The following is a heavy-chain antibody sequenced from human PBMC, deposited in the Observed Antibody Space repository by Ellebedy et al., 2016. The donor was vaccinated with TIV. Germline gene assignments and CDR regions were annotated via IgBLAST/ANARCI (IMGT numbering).Heavy chain of an antibody. V-gene: IGHV4-34*01. J-gene: IGHJ5*02. D-gene: IGHD2-2*02. CDR3: AYTRWFVP. CDR2: INDSGST. Sequence: MPSETLSLTCAVYGGSFSTYYWSWIRQSPEKGLEWIAEINDSGSTNYNPSLKSRVTISVDMSKKQFSLRLNSVTAADTAVYYCAYTRWFVPWGQGTLVTVSS. CDR1: GGSFSTYY.